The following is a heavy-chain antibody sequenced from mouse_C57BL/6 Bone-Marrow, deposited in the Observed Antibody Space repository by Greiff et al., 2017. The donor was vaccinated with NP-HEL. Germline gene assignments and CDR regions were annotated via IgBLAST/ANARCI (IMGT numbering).Heavy chain of an antibody. D-gene: IGHD1-1*02. CDR3: ARATYYASDGAKDY. J-gene: IGHJ4*01. CDR2: INPNNGGT. Sequence: EVQLQQSGPELVKPGASVKISCKASGYTFTDYWMNWVKQSPGKGLEWIGEINPNNGGTSYNQKFKGKATLTVDKSSSTAYMQLSSLTSADSAVSDCARATYYASDGAKDYWGQGTSVTVSS. V-gene: IGHV1-26*01. CDR1: GYTFTDYW.